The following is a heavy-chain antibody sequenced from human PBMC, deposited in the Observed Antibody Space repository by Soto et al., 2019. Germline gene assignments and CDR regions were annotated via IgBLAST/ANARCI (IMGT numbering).Heavy chain of an antibody. Sequence: GGSLRLSCAASGFTFSSYWMHWVRQAPGKGLVWVSRINSDGSSTSYADSVKGRFTISRDNAKNTLYLQMNSLRAEDTAVFYCARVRDYDFWSGRSRAFEIWGQGTMVTVSS. CDR3: ARVRDYDFWSGRSRAFEI. CDR1: GFTFSSYW. J-gene: IGHJ3*02. D-gene: IGHD3-3*01. CDR2: INSDGSST. V-gene: IGHV3-74*01.